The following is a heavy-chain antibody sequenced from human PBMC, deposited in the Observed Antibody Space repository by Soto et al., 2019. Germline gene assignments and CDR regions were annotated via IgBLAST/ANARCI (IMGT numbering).Heavy chain of an antibody. CDR1: GGSISSYY. CDR3: ARFVLRYFDWSPAYGMDV. Sequence: SETLSLTCTVSGGSISSYYWSWIRQPPGKGLEWIGYIYYSGSTNYNPSLKSRVTISVDTSKNQFSLKLSSVTAADTAVYYCARFVLRYFDWSPAYGMDVWGQGTTVT. D-gene: IGHD3-9*01. V-gene: IGHV4-59*01. CDR2: IYYSGST. J-gene: IGHJ6*02.